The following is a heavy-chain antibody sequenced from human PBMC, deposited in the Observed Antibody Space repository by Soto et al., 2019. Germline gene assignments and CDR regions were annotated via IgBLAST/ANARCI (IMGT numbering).Heavy chain of an antibody. J-gene: IGHJ6*02. D-gene: IGHD1-26*01. CDR1: GFTFSSYA. CDR3: ARTPRGQWELPYYYYGMDV. V-gene: IGHV3-30-3*01. Sequence: GGFLRLSCAASGFTFSSYAMHWVRQAPGKGLEWVAVISYDGSNKYYADSVKGRFTISRDNSKNTLYLQMNSLRAEDTAVYYCARTPRGQWELPYYYYGMDVWGQGTTVNVSS. CDR2: ISYDGSNK.